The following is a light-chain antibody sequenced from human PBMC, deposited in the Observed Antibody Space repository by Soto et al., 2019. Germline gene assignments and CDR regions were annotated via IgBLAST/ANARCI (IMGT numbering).Light chain of an antibody. CDR3: QQTSGALGA. CDR1: QPINFY. CDR2: AAS. Sequence: DIEMTQSPSSLSASVGDRVTITCRASQPINFYLNWYQQKPGKAPKLLIYAASNLQSGVPSRFSGSGSGTDFTLSISSLQPDDFATYYCQQTSGALGAFGPGTKVDIK. J-gene: IGKJ3*01. V-gene: IGKV1-39*01.